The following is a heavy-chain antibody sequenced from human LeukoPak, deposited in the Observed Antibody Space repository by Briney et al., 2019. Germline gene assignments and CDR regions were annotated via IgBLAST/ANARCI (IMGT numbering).Heavy chain of an antibody. J-gene: IGHJ4*02. Sequence: PGGSLRLSCAASGFTLSRFVMHWVRQAPGKGLEWVACLWDDTSNKYYGDSVKGRFRISRDNSKNILYLQMNSLSPEDTAVYYCAKGGFCSGASCWNYWGQGTLVTVSS. CDR2: LWDDTSNK. CDR3: AKGGFCSGASCWNY. V-gene: IGHV3-30*02. CDR1: GFTLSRFV. D-gene: IGHD2-15*01.